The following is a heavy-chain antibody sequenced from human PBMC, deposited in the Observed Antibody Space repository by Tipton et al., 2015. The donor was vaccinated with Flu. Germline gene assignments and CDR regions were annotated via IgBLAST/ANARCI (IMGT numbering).Heavy chain of an antibody. CDR3: ARDAPDHDAFDI. CDR1: GFTFSSYA. J-gene: IGHJ3*02. V-gene: IGHV3-64*02. CDR2: ISSNGGST. Sequence: GSLRLSCAASGFTFSSYAMHWVRQAPGKGLEYVSAISSNGGSTYYADSVKGRFTISRDNSKNTLYLQMGSLRAEDMAVYYCARDAPDHDAFDIWGQGTMVTVSS.